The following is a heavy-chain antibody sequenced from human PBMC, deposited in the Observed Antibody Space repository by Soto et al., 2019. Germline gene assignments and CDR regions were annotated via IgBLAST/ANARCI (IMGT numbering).Heavy chain of an antibody. CDR3: AKDSPSLYGTRFDY. V-gene: IGHV3-23*01. D-gene: IGHD2-2*02. CDR1: GFTFSSYA. J-gene: IGHJ4*02. Sequence: HPGGSLRLCCAASGFTFSSYAMSGVGQAPGKGLEWVSAISGSGGSTYYADSVKGRFTISRDNSKNTLYLQMNSLRAEDTAVYYCAKDSPSLYGTRFDYWGQGTLVTVSS. CDR2: ISGSGGST.